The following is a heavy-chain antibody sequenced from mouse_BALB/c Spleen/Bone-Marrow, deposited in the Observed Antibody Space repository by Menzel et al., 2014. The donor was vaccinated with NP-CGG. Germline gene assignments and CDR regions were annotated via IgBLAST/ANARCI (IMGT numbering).Heavy chain of an antibody. V-gene: IGHV1-63*01. CDR2: IYPGSGNT. Sequence: VQLQQSGTELVRPGTSMKISCKASGYAFTNYWLGWVKQRPGHGLEWIGDIYPGSGNTHYNEKFKGKATLTADKSSSTAYMQLSGLTSEDSAVYFCTRRRSLDYWGQGTTLTVSS. J-gene: IGHJ2*01. CDR3: TRRRSLDY. CDR1: GYAFTNYW.